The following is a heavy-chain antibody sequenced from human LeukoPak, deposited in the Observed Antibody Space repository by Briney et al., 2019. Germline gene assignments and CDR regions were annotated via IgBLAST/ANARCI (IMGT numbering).Heavy chain of an antibody. Sequence: GSLRLSCAASGFRFSSYDIHWVRQAPGKGLEWVAFIRYDESDKYDADSVKGRFTISRDNSKNTLFLQMSSLRAEDTAVYYCARDPSSGWYLKGWFDPWGQGTLVTVSS. D-gene: IGHD6-19*01. J-gene: IGHJ5*02. CDR1: GFRFSSYD. V-gene: IGHV3-30*02. CDR2: IRYDESDK. CDR3: ARDPSSGWYLKGWFDP.